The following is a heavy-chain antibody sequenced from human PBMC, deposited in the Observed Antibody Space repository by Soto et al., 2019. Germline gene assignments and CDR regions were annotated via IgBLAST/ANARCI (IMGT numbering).Heavy chain of an antibody. CDR2: INHSGST. J-gene: IGHJ4*02. D-gene: IGHD5-12*01. Sequence: SETLSLTCAVYGGSFSGYYWSWIRQPPGKGLEWIGEINHSGSTNYNPSLKSRVTISVDTSKNQFSLKLSSVTAADTAVYYCARSASNIVSDYFDYWGQGTLVTVSS. V-gene: IGHV4-34*01. CDR3: ARSASNIVSDYFDY. CDR1: GGSFSGYY.